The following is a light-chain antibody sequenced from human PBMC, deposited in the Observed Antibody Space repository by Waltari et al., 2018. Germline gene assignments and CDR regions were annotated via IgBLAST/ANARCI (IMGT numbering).Light chain of an antibody. CDR1: GSAVGSSDS. CDR3: ASQTIDGLVL. V-gene: IGLV2-14*03. CDR2: DFT. Sequence: QSALTQPASVSGSPGQSITISCSGVGSAVGSSDSVSWHQHHPGKPPQVIIYDFTNRPSVVSDRFSASTSANPSSLTISSLQPEDEADYLCASQTIDGLVLFGGGTRLTVL. J-gene: IGLJ2*01.